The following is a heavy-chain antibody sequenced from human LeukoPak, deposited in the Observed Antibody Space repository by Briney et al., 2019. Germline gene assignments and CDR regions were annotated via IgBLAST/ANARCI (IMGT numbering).Heavy chain of an antibody. Sequence: GGSLRLSCAASGFTFSSYSMSWVRQAPGKGLEWVSSISSSSSYIYYADSVKGRFTISRDNAKNSLYLQMNSLRAEDTAVYYCARDSAGGGYEGSDYWGQGTLVTVSS. CDR2: ISSSSSYI. CDR1: GFTFSSYS. CDR3: ARDSAGGGYEGSDY. D-gene: IGHD5-12*01. V-gene: IGHV3-21*01. J-gene: IGHJ4*02.